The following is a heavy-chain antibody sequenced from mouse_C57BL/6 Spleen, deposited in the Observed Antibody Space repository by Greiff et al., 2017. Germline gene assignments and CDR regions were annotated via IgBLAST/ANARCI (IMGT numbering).Heavy chain of an antibody. CDR3: ARAWGYDGGAGFSY. CDR2: INPNNGGT. Sequence: EVQLQQSGPELVKPGASVKISCKASGYTFTDYYMNWVKQSHGKSLEWIGDINPNNGGTSYNQKFKGKATLTVDKSSSTAYMELRSLTSEDSAVYYCARAWGYDGGAGFSYWGQGTLVTVSA. D-gene: IGHD2-2*01. J-gene: IGHJ3*01. CDR1: GYTFTDYY. V-gene: IGHV1-26*01.